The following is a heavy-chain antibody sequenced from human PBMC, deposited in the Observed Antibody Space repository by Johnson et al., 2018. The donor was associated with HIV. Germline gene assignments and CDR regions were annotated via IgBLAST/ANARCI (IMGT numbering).Heavy chain of an antibody. Sequence: VQLVESGGGLVQPGRSLRLSCAASGFTFDDYGMSWVRQAPGKGLEWVSGINWNGGSTGYADAVKGRFTISRDNAKNSLYLQMNSLRAEDTALYYCARFRQWLVFPAFDIWGQGTMVTVSS. J-gene: IGHJ3*02. CDR3: ARFRQWLVFPAFDI. CDR2: INWNGGST. D-gene: IGHD6-19*01. V-gene: IGHV3-20*04. CDR1: GFTFDDYG.